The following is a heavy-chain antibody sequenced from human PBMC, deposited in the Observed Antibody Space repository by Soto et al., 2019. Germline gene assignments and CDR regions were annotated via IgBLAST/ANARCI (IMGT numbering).Heavy chain of an antibody. CDR3: AREQTGAARFDD. J-gene: IGHJ4*02. CDR2: IDRDNGNR. V-gene: IGHV1-2*02. CDR1: GHTFTGYH. D-gene: IGHD2-15*01. Sequence: QVQLVQSGAEVKKPGASVKVSCKASGHTFTGYHMHWVRQAPGQGLEWLGNIDRDNGNRAYAQKFQGRVTATRDTSMSTAYMELRGLRSDDTAVYYCAREQTGAARFDDWGQGTLVTVSS.